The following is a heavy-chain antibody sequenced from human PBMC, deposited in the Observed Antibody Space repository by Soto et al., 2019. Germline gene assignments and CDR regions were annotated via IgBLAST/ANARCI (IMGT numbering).Heavy chain of an antibody. Sequence: QVQLVESGGGVVQPGRSLRLSCAASGFTFSSYGMHWVRQAPGKGLEWVAVISYDGSNKYYADSVKGRFTISRDNSKNTLYLLMNSLRAWNTPLYYCQIFITGTSAYYWGQGTLVTVSS. D-gene: IGHD1-20*01. CDR1: GFTFSSYG. CDR2: ISYDGSNK. J-gene: IGHJ4*02. V-gene: IGHV3-30*03. CDR3: QIFITGTSAYY.